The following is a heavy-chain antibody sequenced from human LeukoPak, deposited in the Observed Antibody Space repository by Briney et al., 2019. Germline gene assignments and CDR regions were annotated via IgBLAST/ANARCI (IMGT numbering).Heavy chain of an antibody. Sequence: GGSLRLSCAASGFTFSSYAMSWVRQAPGKGLEWVSAISGSGGSTYYADSVKGRFTISRDNSKNTLYLQMNSLRAEDTAVYYCAKGTAYYDSSGYYSSFDYWGQGTLVTVSS. V-gene: IGHV3-23*01. J-gene: IGHJ4*02. CDR1: GFTFSSYA. D-gene: IGHD3-22*01. CDR2: ISGSGGST. CDR3: AKGTAYYDSSGYYSSFDY.